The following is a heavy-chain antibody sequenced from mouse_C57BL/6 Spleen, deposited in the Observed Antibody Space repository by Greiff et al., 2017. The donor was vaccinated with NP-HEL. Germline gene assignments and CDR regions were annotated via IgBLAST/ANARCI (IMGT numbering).Heavy chain of an antibody. V-gene: IGHV1-81*01. CDR2: RERRSGNT. CDR3: APTVVAYYYAMDY. D-gene: IGHD1-1*01. Sequence: GQREQGGAERARPGASVKLSCKAAGEKVKRQGRRWVKERTGKGREGRGERERRSGNTYYNEKFKGKATLTADESSSTAYMELRSLTSEDSAVYFCAPTVVAYYYAMDYWGQGTSVTVSS. J-gene: IGHJ4*01. CDR1: GEKVKRQG.